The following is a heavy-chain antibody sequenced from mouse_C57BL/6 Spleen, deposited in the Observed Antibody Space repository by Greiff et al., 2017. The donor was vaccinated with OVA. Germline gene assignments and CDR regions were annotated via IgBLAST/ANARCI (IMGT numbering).Heavy chain of an antibody. J-gene: IGHJ2*01. Sequence: QVHVKQSGAELVRPGASVTLSCKASGYTFTDYEMHWVKQTPVHGLEWIGAIDPETGGTAYNQKFKGKAILTADKSSSTAYMELRSLTSEDSAVYYCTRSFWAFDYWGQGTTLTVSS. D-gene: IGHD4-1*01. CDR2: IDPETGGT. CDR1: GYTFTDYE. CDR3: TRSFWAFDY. V-gene: IGHV1-15*01.